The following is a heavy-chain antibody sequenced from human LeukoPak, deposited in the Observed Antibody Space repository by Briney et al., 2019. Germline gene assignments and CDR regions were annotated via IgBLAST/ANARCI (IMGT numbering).Heavy chain of an antibody. V-gene: IGHV1-24*01. D-gene: IGHD3-22*01. Sequence: ASVKVSCKISGYTLTEFSVSCGRQAPGKRRECRGGFDHEDGATIYSQKFLGRVTMTEDTSTDTAYMELSSLRSEDTAVYYCATVEREYFATSGYYAYWGQGTLVTVYS. CDR3: ATVEREYFATSGYYAY. CDR2: FDHEDGAT. J-gene: IGHJ4*02. CDR1: GYTLTEFS.